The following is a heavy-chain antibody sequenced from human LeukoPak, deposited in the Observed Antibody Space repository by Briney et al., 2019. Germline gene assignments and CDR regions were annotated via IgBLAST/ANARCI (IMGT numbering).Heavy chain of an antibody. Sequence: PSETLSLTCTVSGGSISSSSYYWGWIRQPPGKGLEWIGSIYYSGSTYYNPSLKSRVTISVDTSKNQFSLKLSSVTAADTAVYYCARHRYYYDSSGSHDAFDIWGQGTMVTVSS. CDR2: IYYSGST. D-gene: IGHD3-22*01. CDR1: GGSISSSSYY. V-gene: IGHV4-39*01. CDR3: ARHRYYYDSSGSHDAFDI. J-gene: IGHJ3*02.